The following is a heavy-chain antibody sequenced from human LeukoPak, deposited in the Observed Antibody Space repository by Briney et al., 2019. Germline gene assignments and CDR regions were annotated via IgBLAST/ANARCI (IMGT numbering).Heavy chain of an antibody. CDR3: ARGSPPPYDFWSGYYTTGSYYYYYMDV. J-gene: IGHJ6*03. D-gene: IGHD3-3*01. Sequence: SETLSLTCTVSGGSISSYYWSWLREPPGKGLEWFGYIYTSGSTKYNPPLKSRVTISVDTSKNQFSLKLSSVTAADTAVYYCARGSPPPYDFWSGYYTTGSYYYYYMDVWGKGTTVTVSS. V-gene: IGHV4-4*09. CDR2: IYTSGST. CDR1: GGSISSYY.